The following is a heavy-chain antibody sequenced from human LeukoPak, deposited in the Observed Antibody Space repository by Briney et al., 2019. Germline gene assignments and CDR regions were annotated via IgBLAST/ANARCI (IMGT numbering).Heavy chain of an antibody. J-gene: IGHJ4*02. D-gene: IGHD2-15*01. CDR2: ISTSGGST. V-gene: IGHV3-23*01. CDR3: LGYCSGGNCYSGGY. CDR1: GVTFSSYA. Sequence: PGGSLRLSCAASGVTFSSYAMSCVRQAPGKGLECVSAISTSGGSTYYADSVKGWFTISRENYKNTQSLEMDSLRGEDTAVYYCLGYCSGGNCYSGGYWGEGTLVTVSS.